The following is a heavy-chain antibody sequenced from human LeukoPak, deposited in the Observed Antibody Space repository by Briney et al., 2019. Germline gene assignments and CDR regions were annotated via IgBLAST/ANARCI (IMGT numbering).Heavy chain of an antibody. CDR3: VASRWSGALDF. J-gene: IGHJ4*02. CDR2: SDRDGVVR. Sequence: PGGPLRLSCGRSSIRFADHWMLWVRQVPGEPPAWVARSDRDGVVREYADSEKGRFTIPRDNARNTIHLEMNRLKVEDTAIYYCVASRWSGALDFWGQGSLVTVSS. V-gene: IGHV3-74*01. D-gene: IGHD3-3*01. CDR1: SIRFADHW.